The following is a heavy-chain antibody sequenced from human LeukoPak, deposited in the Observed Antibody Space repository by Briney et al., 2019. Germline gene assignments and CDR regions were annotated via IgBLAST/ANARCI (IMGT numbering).Heavy chain of an antibody. D-gene: IGHD6-13*01. J-gene: IGHJ6*03. CDR3: ARLYSSSWYYMDV. CDR2: IYYSGST. CDR1: GGSISSYY. Sequence: SETLSLTCTVSGGSISSYYWSWIRQPPGKGLEWIGYIYYSGSTNYNPSLKSRVTISVDTSKNQFSLELSSVTAADTAVYYCARLYSSSWYYMDVWGQGTTVTVSS. V-gene: IGHV4-59*01.